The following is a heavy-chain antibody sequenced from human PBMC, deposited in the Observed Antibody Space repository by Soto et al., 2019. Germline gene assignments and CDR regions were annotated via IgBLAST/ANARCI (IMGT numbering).Heavy chain of an antibody. J-gene: IGHJ3*02. Sequence: QVQLVESGGGVVQPGRSLRLSCAASGFTFSTYGMHWVRQAPGKGLEWVAFISYDANNKDYAESVKGRFTISRDNSKNTLYLQMNNLRTEDRAVYFCAKGYGGQQLTRGDAFDIWGQGTMDTVSS. V-gene: IGHV3-30*18. CDR3: AKGYGGQQLTRGDAFDI. CDR2: ISYDANNK. D-gene: IGHD6-13*01. CDR1: GFTFSTYG.